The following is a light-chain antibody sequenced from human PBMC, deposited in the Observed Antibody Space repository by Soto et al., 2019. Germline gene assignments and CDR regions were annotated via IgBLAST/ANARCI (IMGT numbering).Light chain of an antibody. CDR3: GTWDSGVSAYV. Sequence: QSVLTQPPSVSAAPGQKVTISCSGSSSNIGNNYVSWYQQLPGTAPKLLIYENNKRPSGIPDRFSGSKSGTSATLGITGLHPRWGADYHGGTWDSGVSAYVCGTGAKVIV. V-gene: IGLV1-51*02. J-gene: IGLJ1*01. CDR1: SSNIGNNY. CDR2: ENN.